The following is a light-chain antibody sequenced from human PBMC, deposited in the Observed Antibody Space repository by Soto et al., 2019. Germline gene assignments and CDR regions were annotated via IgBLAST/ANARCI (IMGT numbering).Light chain of an antibody. V-gene: IGLV2-23*02. CDR3: CSYASSGTV. CDR1: SSDVGSYNL. Sequence: QSVLTQPASVSGSPGQSITISCTGTSSDVGSYNLVSWYQQHPGKAPKLMIYEVIRRPSGVSNRFSGSKSGNTASLTISGLQAEDDADYYCCSYASSGTVFGAGTKLTVL. J-gene: IGLJ3*02. CDR2: EVI.